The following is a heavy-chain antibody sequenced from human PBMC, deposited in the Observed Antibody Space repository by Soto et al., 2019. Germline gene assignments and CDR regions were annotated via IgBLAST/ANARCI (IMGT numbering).Heavy chain of an antibody. D-gene: IGHD3-10*01. CDR2: IYHSGST. J-gene: IGHJ5*02. CDR1: GGSISSGGYS. Sequence: KASETLSLTCAVSGGSISSGGYSWSWIRRPPGKGLEWIGYIYHSGSTYYNPSLKSRVTISVDRSKNQLSLKLSSVTAADTAVYYCARGPFPPFGELSSFGGNWFDPWGQGTLVTVSS. CDR3: ARGPFPPFGELSSFGGNWFDP. V-gene: IGHV4-30-2*01.